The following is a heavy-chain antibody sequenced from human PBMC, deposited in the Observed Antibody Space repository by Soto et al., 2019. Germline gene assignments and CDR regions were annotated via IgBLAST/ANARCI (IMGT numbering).Heavy chain of an antibody. Sequence: GASGKVSCKASGYTLTSYGISWGRQAPGQGLEWMGWISAYNGNTNYAQKLQGRVTMTTDTSTSTAYMELRSLRSDDTAVYYCARGSYYGDPFDYWGQGTLVTVSS. V-gene: IGHV1-18*01. D-gene: IGHD4-17*01. J-gene: IGHJ4*02. CDR3: ARGSYYGDPFDY. CDR1: GYTLTSYG. CDR2: ISAYNGNT.